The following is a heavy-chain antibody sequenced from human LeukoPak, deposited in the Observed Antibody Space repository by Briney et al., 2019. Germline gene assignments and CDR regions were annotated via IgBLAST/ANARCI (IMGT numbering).Heavy chain of an antibody. D-gene: IGHD2-2*03. Sequence: GGSLRLSCAASGFTVSSNYMSWVRQAPGKGLEWVSVIYSGGSTYYADSVKGRFTISRDNSKNTLYLQLSNLRVEDTAVYYCAKANWISSADAVWWGQGTLVTVSS. CDR1: GFTVSSNY. V-gene: IGHV3-53*01. CDR3: AKANWISSADAVW. CDR2: IYSGGST. J-gene: IGHJ4*02.